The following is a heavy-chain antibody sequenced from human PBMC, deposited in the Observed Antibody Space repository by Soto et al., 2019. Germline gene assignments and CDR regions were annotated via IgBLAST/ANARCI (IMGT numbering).Heavy chain of an antibody. D-gene: IGHD5-12*01. V-gene: IGHV4-39*01. CDR1: GGSISSSGYY. Sequence: SSETLSLTCTVSGGSISSSGYYWGWIRQPPGKGLEWIGTIYYSGTTYYNPSLKSRVTISVDTSKNQFSLKLSSVTAADTAVYYCARRLYSGYATRSDDWGQGTPVTLSS. CDR3: ARRLYSGYATRSDD. CDR2: IYYSGTT. J-gene: IGHJ4*02.